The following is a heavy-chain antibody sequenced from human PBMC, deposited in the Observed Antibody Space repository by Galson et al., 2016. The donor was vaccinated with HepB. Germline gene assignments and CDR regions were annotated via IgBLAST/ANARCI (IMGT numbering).Heavy chain of an antibody. CDR2: INHSGST. J-gene: IGHJ4*01. CDR3: ARGPLLFTYDDDNTDSGGGFDY. CDR1: GGSFSGYY. D-gene: IGHD1-26*01. Sequence: SETLSLTCAVYGGSFSGYYWNWIRQPPGKGLEWIGEINHSGSTTYNPSLKSRIIISLDTSKNQFSLNLSSVTAADTAIYYCARGPLLFTYDDDNTDSGGGFDYWGHGTLVTVSS. V-gene: IGHV4-34*01.